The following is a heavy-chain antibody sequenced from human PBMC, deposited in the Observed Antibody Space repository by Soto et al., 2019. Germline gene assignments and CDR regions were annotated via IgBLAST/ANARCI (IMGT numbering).Heavy chain of an antibody. V-gene: IGHV4-39*02. CDR1: GGFIISSNYY. J-gene: IGHJ4*02. CDR3: ARDCSSTGCHKY. D-gene: IGHD2-2*02. Sequence: PSAPWSLTCTFSGGFIISSNYYWGLLRQPPGKGLEWIGSIYYSGSTYYNPSLKSRVTISVDTSKNQFSLKLSSVTAADTAVYYGARDCSSTGCHKYWGQGIPGTVAS. CDR2: IYYSGST.